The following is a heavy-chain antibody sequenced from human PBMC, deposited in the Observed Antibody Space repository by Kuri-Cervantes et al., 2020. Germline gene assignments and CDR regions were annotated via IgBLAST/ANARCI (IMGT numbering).Heavy chain of an antibody. D-gene: IGHD5-18*01. CDR3: ARQGYSYAYKY. V-gene: IGHV4-38-2*01. J-gene: IGHJ4*02. CDR1: GYSISSGYY. CDR2: IYHSGST. Sequence: ESLKISCAVSGYSISSGYYWGWIRQPPGKGLEWIGGIYHSGSTYYNPSLKSRVTISVDTSKNQFSLKLTSVTAADTAVYYCARQGYSYAYKYWGQGTLVTVSS.